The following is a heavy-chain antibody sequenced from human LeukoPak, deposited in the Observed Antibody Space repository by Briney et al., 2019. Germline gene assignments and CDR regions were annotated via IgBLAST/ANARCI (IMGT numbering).Heavy chain of an antibody. D-gene: IGHD3-10*01. CDR1: GGSFSGYY. CDR2: INHSGST. Sequence: PSETLSLTCAVYGGSFSGYYWSWIRQPPGKGLEWIGEINHSGSTNYNPSLKSRVTISVDTSKNQFSLKLSSVTAADTAVYYCARGLDYYGSGSQGYYFDYWGQGNLVTVSS. J-gene: IGHJ4*02. V-gene: IGHV4-34*01. CDR3: ARGLDYYGSGSQGYYFDY.